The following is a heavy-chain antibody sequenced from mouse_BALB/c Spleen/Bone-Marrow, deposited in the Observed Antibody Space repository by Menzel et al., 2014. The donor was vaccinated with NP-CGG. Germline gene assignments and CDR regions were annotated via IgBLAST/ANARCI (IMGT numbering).Heavy chain of an antibody. CDR1: GYIFTSYT. Sequence: VQLQESAAELARPGASVKLSCKASGYIFTSYTIQWIKQRPGQGLEWIGYINPSIGYTEYNQKFKDKTTLTAGTSSSTTYMQLSSLTSEDSAVYYCAREGTYYAYFDYWGQGTTLTVSS. CDR2: INPSIGYT. D-gene: IGHD1-1*01. J-gene: IGHJ2*01. V-gene: IGHV1-4*02. CDR3: AREGTYYAYFDY.